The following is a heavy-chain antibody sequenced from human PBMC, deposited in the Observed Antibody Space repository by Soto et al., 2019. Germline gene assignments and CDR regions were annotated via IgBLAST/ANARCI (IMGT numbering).Heavy chain of an antibody. Sequence: GGSLRLSCAASVFTFSTSVMSWVRQAPGKGLQWVSRISGSGDRTYYADSVKGRFTVSRDNSKNTLYLDMNTVTADDTALYYCAWSLVARDAFDELGQGTMVTVSS. J-gene: IGHJ3*01. V-gene: IGHV3-23*01. CDR1: VFTFSTSV. CDR3: AWSLVARDAFDE. D-gene: IGHD5-12*01. CDR2: ISGSGDRT.